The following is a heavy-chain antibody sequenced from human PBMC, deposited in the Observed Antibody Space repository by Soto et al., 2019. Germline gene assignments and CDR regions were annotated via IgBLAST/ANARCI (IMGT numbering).Heavy chain of an antibody. J-gene: IGHJ4*02. Sequence: QVNLVQSGAEVKKPGASVKVSCKGSGYDFTTYGITWVRQAPGQGLEWMAWISAHNGNTEYAQRLQGRVTVTRDTSTSTAYMELASLRSDDTAMYDCARVRYGDYWGQGALVSVSS. V-gene: IGHV1-18*01. CDR1: GYDFTTYG. CDR2: ISAHNGNT. CDR3: ARVRYGDY. D-gene: IGHD4-17*01.